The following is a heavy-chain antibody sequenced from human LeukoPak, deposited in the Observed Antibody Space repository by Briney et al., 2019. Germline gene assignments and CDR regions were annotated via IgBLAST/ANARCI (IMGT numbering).Heavy chain of an antibody. V-gene: IGHV3-33*01. CDR3: ARGSDYYGSGSYFIDAFDI. CDR2: IWYDGSNK. D-gene: IGHD3-10*01. J-gene: IGHJ3*02. CDR1: GFTFSSYG. Sequence: GRSLRLSCAASGFTFSSYGMHWVRQAPGKGLEWVAVIWYDGSNKYYADSVKGRFTISRDNSKNTLYLQMNSLRAEDTAVYYCARGSDYYGSGSYFIDAFDIWGQGTMVTVSS.